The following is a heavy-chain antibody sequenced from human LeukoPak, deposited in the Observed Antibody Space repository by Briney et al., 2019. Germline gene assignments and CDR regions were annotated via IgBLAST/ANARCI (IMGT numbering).Heavy chain of an antibody. CDR3: ARDRTTVTTDAFDI. CDR1: GFTFSSYS. J-gene: IGHJ3*02. D-gene: IGHD4-17*01. Sequence: GGSLRLSCAASGFTFSSYSMNWVRQAPGKGPEWVSSISSSSSYIYYADSVKGRFTISRDNAKNSLYLQMNSLRAEDTAVYYCARDRTTVTTDAFDIWGQGTMVTVSS. CDR2: ISSSSSYI. V-gene: IGHV3-21*01.